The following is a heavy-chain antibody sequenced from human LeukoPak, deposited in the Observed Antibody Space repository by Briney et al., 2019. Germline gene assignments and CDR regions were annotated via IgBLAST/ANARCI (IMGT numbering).Heavy chain of an antibody. J-gene: IGHJ4*02. CDR3: AKWGDYDILTGYYDSDY. D-gene: IGHD3-9*01. Sequence: GGSLRLSCAPSGPTFRNYAMSWVRHAPGNGLEWVSSIGGRGGGTYYADSVKGRFTVSRDDSKNTLYLQMNTLRAEDTAVYYCAKWGDYDILTGYYDSDYWGQGTLVTVSS. CDR2: IGGRGGGT. V-gene: IGHV3-23*01. CDR1: GPTFRNYA.